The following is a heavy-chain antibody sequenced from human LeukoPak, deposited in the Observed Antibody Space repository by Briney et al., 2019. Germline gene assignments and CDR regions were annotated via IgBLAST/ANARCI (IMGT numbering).Heavy chain of an antibody. CDR2: IKEDGSLM. J-gene: IGHJ4*02. Sequence: PGGSLRLSCTTSTFTFSYYWMGWVRQAPGKGLEWVASIKEDGSLMDYVDSVKGRFTISRDNAKNSLYLHMNNLRAEYTAVYYCARVGHGNHFEYWGQGTLVAVSS. V-gene: IGHV3-7*05. D-gene: IGHD3/OR15-3a*01. CDR1: TFTFSYYW. CDR3: ARVGHGNHFEY.